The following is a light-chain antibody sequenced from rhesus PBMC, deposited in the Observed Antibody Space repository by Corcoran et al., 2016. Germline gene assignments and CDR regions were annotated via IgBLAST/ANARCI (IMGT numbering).Light chain of an antibody. Sequence: DIQMTQSPSSLSASVGDTVTITCQASQGITKYLSWFQQKPGKAPKLLIYGSSTLQSGVPSRFSGNGSGTDFTLTISTLQPEDFATYYCQQHNSYPRTFGQGTKVAIK. J-gene: IGKJ1*01. V-gene: IGKV1S9*01. CDR3: QQHNSYPRT. CDR2: GSS. CDR1: QGITKY.